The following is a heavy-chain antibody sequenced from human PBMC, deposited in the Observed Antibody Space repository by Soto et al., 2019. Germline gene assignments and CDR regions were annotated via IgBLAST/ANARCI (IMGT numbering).Heavy chain of an antibody. CDR3: VKDYYDTLAGYYGPDY. V-gene: IGHV3-30*18. CDR2: ISYDGNTK. J-gene: IGHJ4*02. Sequence: QVQLVESGGGVVQPGRSLRLSCVASGFTFNNYSIHWVRQAPGKGLEWVTVISYDGNTKYYADSVKGRFTISRDNSKNTLYLQLNSLRPEDTAVYYCVKDYYDTLAGYYGPDYWGQGTLVTVSS. CDR1: GFTFNNYS. D-gene: IGHD3-9*01.